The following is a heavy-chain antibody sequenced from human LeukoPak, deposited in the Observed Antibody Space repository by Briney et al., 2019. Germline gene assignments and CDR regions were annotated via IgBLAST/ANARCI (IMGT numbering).Heavy chain of an antibody. CDR1: GDSMSSYY. Sequence: PSETLSLTCTVSGDSMSSYYWSWIRQPPGKGLEWIGYIYTSGSTNYNPSLKSRVTISVDTSKNQFSLKLSSVTAADTAVYYCARQYYYGSGSTFDPWGQGTLVTVSS. D-gene: IGHD3-10*01. J-gene: IGHJ5*02. CDR2: IYTSGST. V-gene: IGHV4-4*09. CDR3: ARQYYYGSGSTFDP.